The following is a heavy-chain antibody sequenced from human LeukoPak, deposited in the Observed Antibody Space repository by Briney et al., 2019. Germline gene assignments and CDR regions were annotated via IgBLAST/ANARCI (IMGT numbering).Heavy chain of an antibody. CDR2: INSDGSST. V-gene: IGHV3-74*01. D-gene: IGHD6-19*01. J-gene: IGHJ2*01. CDR1: GFTVSSNY. Sequence: PGGSLRLSCAASGFTVSSNYMSWVRQAPGKGLVGVSHINSDGSSTSYADSVKGRFTISRGNAKNTLYLQTNSLRAEDTAVYYCARGVAGTWYFDLWGRGTLVTVSS. CDR3: ARGVAGTWYFDL.